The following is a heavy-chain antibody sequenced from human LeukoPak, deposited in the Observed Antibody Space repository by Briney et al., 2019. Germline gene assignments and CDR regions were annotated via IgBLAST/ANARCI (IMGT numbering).Heavy chain of an antibody. Sequence: GESLKISCKGSGYRFSSNWIGWVRQMPGKGLEWMGVIYPDDSEARYSPSFQGQVTISADKSISTAYLQWSSLKASDTAMYYCAKITVTGIDCWGQGTLVTVSS. CDR3: AKITVTGIDC. CDR2: IYPDDSEA. V-gene: IGHV5-51*01. CDR1: GYRFSSNW. J-gene: IGHJ4*02. D-gene: IGHD4-17*01.